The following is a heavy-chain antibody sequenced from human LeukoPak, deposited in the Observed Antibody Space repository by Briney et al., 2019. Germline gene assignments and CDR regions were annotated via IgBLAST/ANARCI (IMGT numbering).Heavy chain of an antibody. D-gene: IGHD6-13*01. J-gene: IGHJ4*02. CDR2: ISSSSSYI. V-gene: IGHV3-21*01. Sequence: GGSLRLSCAASGFTFGSYSMNWVRQAPGKGLEWVSSISSSSSYIYYADSVKGRFTISRDNAKNSLYLQMNSLRAEDTAVYYCAREGAAAGNYFDYWGQGTLVTVSS. CDR3: AREGAAAGNYFDY. CDR1: GFTFGSYS.